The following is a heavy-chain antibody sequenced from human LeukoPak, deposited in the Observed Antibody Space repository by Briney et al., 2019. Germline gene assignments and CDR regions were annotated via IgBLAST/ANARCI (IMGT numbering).Heavy chain of an antibody. D-gene: IGHD3-22*01. CDR1: GGSINSYY. CDR3: AREKYYDSSGTI. V-gene: IGHV4-59*01. CDR2: IYYSGST. Sequence: SETLPLTCTVSGGSINSYYWSWIRQPPGKGLEWIGYIYYSGSTNYNPSLKSRVTISVDTSKNQFSLKLSSVTAADTAVYYCAREKYYDSSGTIWGQATLVTVSS. J-gene: IGHJ4*02.